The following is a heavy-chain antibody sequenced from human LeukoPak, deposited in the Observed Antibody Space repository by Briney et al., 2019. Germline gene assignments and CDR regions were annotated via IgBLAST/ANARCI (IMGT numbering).Heavy chain of an antibody. Sequence: GASVTVSCKASGYTFTSYYIHWVRQAPGQGLEWMGIISPSVGTTTYAQKLQGRVTMTRDTSTSTVYMELRSLRSEDTAVYYCARIGDYGSGSEGFYPWGQGTLVTVSS. J-gene: IGHJ5*02. CDR2: ISPSVGTT. D-gene: IGHD3-10*01. V-gene: IGHV1-46*04. CDR3: ARIGDYGSGSEGFYP. CDR1: GYTFTSYY.